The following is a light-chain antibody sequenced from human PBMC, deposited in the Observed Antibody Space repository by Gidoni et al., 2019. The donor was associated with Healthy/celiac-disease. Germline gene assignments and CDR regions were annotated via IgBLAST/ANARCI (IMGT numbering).Light chain of an antibody. J-gene: IGKJ4*01. CDR2: GAS. CDR1: QSFSSN. Sequence: EIVMTHSPATLSASPGERATLSCRASQSFSSNLAWYQQKPGQAPRLLIYGASTRATGIPARFSGSGSGTKFTLTISSLQSEDFAVYYCQQYNNWPPLTFGGGTKVEIK. CDR3: QQYNNWPPLT. V-gene: IGKV3-15*01.